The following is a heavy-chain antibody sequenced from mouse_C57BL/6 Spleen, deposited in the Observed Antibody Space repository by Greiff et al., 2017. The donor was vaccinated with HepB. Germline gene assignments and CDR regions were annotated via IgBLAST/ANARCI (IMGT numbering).Heavy chain of an antibody. D-gene: IGHD1-1*01. CDR3: ARGTHTTNYFDY. CDR2: INPNTGGT. Sequence: EVKLMESGPELVKPGASVKISCKASGYSFTGYYMNWVKQSPEKSLEWIGEINPNTGGTTYNQKCKAKATLTVDKSSDTAYMQLKSLTSEDSAVYYFARGTHTTNYFDYWGQGTTLTVSS. J-gene: IGHJ2*01. V-gene: IGHV1-42*01. CDR1: GYSFTGYY.